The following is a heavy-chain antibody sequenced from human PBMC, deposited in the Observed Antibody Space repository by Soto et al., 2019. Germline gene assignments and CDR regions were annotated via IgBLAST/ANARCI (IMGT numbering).Heavy chain of an antibody. V-gene: IGHV3-30-3*01. Sequence: GGSLRLSCAASGFTFSSYAMHWVRQAPGKGLEWVAVISYDGSNKYYADSVKGRFTISRDNSKNTLYLQMNSLRAEDTAVYYCARDLSFYGSGSYHYVMDGWGQGYTVTVSS. CDR3: ARDLSFYGSGSYHYVMDG. CDR2: ISYDGSNK. D-gene: IGHD3-10*01. CDR1: GFTFSSYA. J-gene: IGHJ6*02.